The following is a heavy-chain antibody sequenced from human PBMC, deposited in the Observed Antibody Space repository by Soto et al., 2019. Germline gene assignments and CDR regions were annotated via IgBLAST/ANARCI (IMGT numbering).Heavy chain of an antibody. CDR2: VYFRGTS. V-gene: IGHV4-59*11. J-gene: IGHJ5*02. CDR3: ARDMRSRGWFDP. D-gene: IGHD1-26*01. Sequence: SETLSLTCGLSGGYITNHYHSWIRQSPGKGLEWIGSVYFRGTSNYNPSLRSRATISLDDSKNRFSLERTSVTAEGSAVYYCARDMRSRGWFDPWGQGALVTVSS. CDR1: GGYITNHY.